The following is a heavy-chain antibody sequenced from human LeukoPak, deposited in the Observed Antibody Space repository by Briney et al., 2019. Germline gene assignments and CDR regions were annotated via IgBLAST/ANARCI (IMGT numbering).Heavy chain of an antibody. Sequence: GGSLGLSCAASGFTFSGRWMGWVRQAPGKGLEYVANIKQDGSEKYYVDSVQGRFAISRDNADSSLYLQMNSLRAEDTAVYYCAKDSINWNYGLENFGYWGQGTLVTVSS. D-gene: IGHD1-7*01. CDR1: GFTFSGRW. J-gene: IGHJ4*02. CDR2: IKQDGSEK. CDR3: AKDSINWNYGLENFGY. V-gene: IGHV3-7*03.